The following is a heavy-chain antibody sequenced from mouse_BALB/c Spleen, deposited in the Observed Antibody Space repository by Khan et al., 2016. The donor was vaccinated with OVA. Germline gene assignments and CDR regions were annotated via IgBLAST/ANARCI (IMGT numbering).Heavy chain of an antibody. J-gene: IGHJ3*01. Sequence: QVQLKESGAELARPGASVKMSCKASGYTFTTYTIHWVKQRPGQGLEWIGYIIPSNDYTNYNQKFKDRATLTADKSSSTAYMQLSSLTSEDSSVYYGARGGAYYRSDGWFAYWGQGTLVTVSA. CDR2: IIPSNDYT. D-gene: IGHD2-14*01. CDR1: GYTFTTYT. V-gene: IGHV1-4*01. CDR3: ARGGAYYRSDGWFAY.